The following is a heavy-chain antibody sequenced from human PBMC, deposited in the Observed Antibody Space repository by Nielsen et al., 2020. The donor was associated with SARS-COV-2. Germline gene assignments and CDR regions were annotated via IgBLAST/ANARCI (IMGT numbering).Heavy chain of an antibody. CDR1: GFTFSDYY. Sequence: GESLKISCAASGFTFSDYYMTWIRQAPGKGLEWVSYISGSSTYTNYADSVKGRFTISRDNAKKSLYLQMNSLRAEDTAVFYCAIVGTPLDYWGQGTLVTVSS. D-gene: IGHD3-10*01. J-gene: IGHJ4*02. CDR3: AIVGTPLDY. CDR2: ISGSSTYT. V-gene: IGHV3-11*03.